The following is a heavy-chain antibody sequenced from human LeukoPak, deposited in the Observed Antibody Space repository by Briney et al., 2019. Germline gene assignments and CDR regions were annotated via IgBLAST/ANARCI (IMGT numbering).Heavy chain of an antibody. Sequence: GGSLRLSCAASGFTFNRNAISWVRQAPGKGLEWVSAISGGGETTYYADSVKGRFTISRDNSESTLYLRMDSLGADDTAVYYCAKVREAWDYWGQGTQVTVSS. CDR3: AKVREAWDY. J-gene: IGHJ4*02. CDR1: GFTFNRNA. CDR2: ISGGGETT. D-gene: IGHD5-24*01. V-gene: IGHV3-23*01.